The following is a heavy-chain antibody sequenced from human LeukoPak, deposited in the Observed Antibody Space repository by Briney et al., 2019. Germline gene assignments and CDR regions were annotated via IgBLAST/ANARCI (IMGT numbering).Heavy chain of an antibody. J-gene: IGHJ4*02. CDR3: ARPLMVRGVIRFDY. CDR1: GGSISSSSYY. Sequence: KPSETLSLTCTVSGGSISSSSYYWGWIRQPPGKGLEWIGSIYYSGTTFYNPSLKSRVTISVDTSKNQFSLKLSSVTAADTAVYYCARPLMVRGVIRFDYWGQGTLVTVSS. D-gene: IGHD3-10*01. V-gene: IGHV4-39*01. CDR2: IYYSGTT.